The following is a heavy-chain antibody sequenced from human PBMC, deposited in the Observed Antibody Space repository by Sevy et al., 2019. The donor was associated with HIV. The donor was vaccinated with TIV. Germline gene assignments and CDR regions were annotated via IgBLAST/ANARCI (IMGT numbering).Heavy chain of an antibody. J-gene: IGHJ4*02. CDR1: GFTFSSYG. V-gene: IGHV3-30*18. Sequence: GGSLRLSCAASGFTFSSYGMHWVRQAPGKGLEWVAVISYDGSNKYYADSVKGRFTISRDNSKNTLYLQMNSLRAEDTAVYYCAKDRFITMVRGVIMGFDYWGQGTPVTVSS. CDR2: ISYDGSNK. D-gene: IGHD3-10*01. CDR3: AKDRFITMVRGVIMGFDY.